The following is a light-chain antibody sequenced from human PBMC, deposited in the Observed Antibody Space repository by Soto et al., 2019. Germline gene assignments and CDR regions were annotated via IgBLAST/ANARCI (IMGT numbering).Light chain of an antibody. Sequence: ENVLTQSPGTLSLSPGERATLSCRASQSISSSYLAWYQQKPGQAPRLLIYGASNRVTGIPDRFSGSGSGTDFTLTIGRLEPEDFAVYYCQHYVSSPWTFGQGTKVDIK. CDR1: QSISSSY. J-gene: IGKJ1*01. CDR2: GAS. CDR3: QHYVSSPWT. V-gene: IGKV3-20*01.